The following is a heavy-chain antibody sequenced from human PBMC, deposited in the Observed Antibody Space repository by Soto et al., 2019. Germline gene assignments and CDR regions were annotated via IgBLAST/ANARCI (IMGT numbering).Heavy chain of an antibody. V-gene: IGHV5-10-1*01. CDR3: ALPWPLIAAAHDSFDI. CDR1: GYSFTSYW. D-gene: IGHD6-13*01. Sequence: GESLKISCKGSGYSFTSYWISWVRQMPGKGLEWMGRIDPSDSYTNYSPSFQGHVTISADKSISTAYLHWSSLKASDTAMYYCALPWPLIAAAHDSFDIWGQGTMVTVSS. J-gene: IGHJ3*02. CDR2: IDPSDSYT.